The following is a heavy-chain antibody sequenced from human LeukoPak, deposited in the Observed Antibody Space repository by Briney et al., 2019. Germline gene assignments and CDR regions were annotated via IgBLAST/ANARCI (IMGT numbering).Heavy chain of an antibody. CDR1: GYTFTANY. CDR3: AREGRNWFDP. J-gene: IGHJ5*02. V-gene: IGHV1-2*06. Sequence: ASVKVSCKASGYTFTANYMHWVRQAPGQGLEWMGRLNPNNGNTTYAQKFQGRVTMTRDTSISTAYMELSSLRSDDTAVYYCAREGRNWFDPWGQGTLVTVSS. CDR2: LNPNNGNT.